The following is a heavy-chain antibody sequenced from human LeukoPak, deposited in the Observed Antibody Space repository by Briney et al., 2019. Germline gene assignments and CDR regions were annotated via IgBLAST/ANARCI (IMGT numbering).Heavy chain of an antibody. V-gene: IGHV3-9*01. D-gene: IGHD2-2*01. CDR1: GFIFDDYA. J-gene: IGHJ4*02. Sequence: PGGSLRLSCAASGFIFDDYAMHWVRQVPGKGLEWVSGISWNSDMIGYADSVKGRFTISRDNAKNSLNLQMNSLRPEDTALYYCAGYCTSSRCYGDDYWGQGTLVTVSS. CDR2: ISWNSDMI. CDR3: AGYCTSSRCYGDDY.